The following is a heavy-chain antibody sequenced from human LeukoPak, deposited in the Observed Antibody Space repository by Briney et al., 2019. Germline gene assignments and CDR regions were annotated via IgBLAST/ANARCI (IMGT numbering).Heavy chain of an antibody. CDR1: GGSISSDNW. J-gene: IGHJ4*02. CDR2: MYHSGST. CDR3: ARQMGRGSYFDY. Sequence: PSGTLSLTCAVSGGSISSDNWWSWVRQPPGKGLEWIGDMYHSGSTKYNPSLKSRVTISVDKSKNQFSLKLSSVTAADTAVYYCARQMGRGSYFDYWGQGTLVTVSS. D-gene: IGHD1-26*01. V-gene: IGHV4-4*02.